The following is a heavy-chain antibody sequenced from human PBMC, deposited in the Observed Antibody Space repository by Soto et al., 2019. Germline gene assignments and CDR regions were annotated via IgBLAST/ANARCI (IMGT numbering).Heavy chain of an antibody. Sequence: QIQLVQSGAEVKKPGASVKVSCKASGYNFFDYGVSWVRQAPGQGLEWMGWVSPKSGNTDYARKVQSRVTMTTDTSTTTAYIELRRLRSDDTAVYYCARGRTVSSIGPLRVWGQGTLVSVSS. CDR3: ARGRTVSSIGPLRV. CDR1: GYNFFDYG. V-gene: IGHV1-18*01. D-gene: IGHD1-1*01. CDR2: VSPKSGNT. J-gene: IGHJ1*01.